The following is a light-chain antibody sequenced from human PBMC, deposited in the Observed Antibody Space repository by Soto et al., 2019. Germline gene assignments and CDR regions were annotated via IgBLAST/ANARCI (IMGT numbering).Light chain of an antibody. Sequence: DIQMTQSPSFLSASVGDRVTSTCRASQAISNYLNWYQQKPGKAPNLLIFGAKTLQSGVPSRFSGSGYGTDFTLTITTLQPEDFGIYYCPQCHATPLTFGQGTRL. V-gene: IGKV1-39*01. CDR2: GAK. J-gene: IGKJ5*01. CDR3: PQCHATPLT. CDR1: QAISNY.